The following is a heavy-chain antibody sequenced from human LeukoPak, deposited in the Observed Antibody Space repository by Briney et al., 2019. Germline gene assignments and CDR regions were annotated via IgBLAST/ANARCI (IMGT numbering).Heavy chain of an antibody. CDR2: ISAYNGNT. CDR3: ARDLRVYNWNYKLFDY. Sequence: ASVKVSCKASGYTFTSYGISWVRQAPGQGLEWMGWISAYNGNTNYAQKLQGRVTMTTDTSTSTAYMELRSLRSDDTAVYYCARDLRVYNWNYKLFDYWGQGTLVTVSS. J-gene: IGHJ4*02. V-gene: IGHV1-18*01. D-gene: IGHD1-7*01. CDR1: GYTFTSYG.